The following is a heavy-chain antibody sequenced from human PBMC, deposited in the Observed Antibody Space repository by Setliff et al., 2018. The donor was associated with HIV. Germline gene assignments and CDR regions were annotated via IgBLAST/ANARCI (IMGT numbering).Heavy chain of an antibody. D-gene: IGHD3-3*01. CDR2: IYTSGST. Sequence: SETLSLTCTVSGGSISSYYWSWIRQPPGKGLEWIGYIYTSGSTNYNPSLKSRVTISVDTSRSQFSLNLRTVTAADTAVYYCARDLGSGHFDYWGQGTLVTVSS. CDR3: ARDLGSGHFDY. J-gene: IGHJ4*02. CDR1: GGSISSYY. V-gene: IGHV4-4*09.